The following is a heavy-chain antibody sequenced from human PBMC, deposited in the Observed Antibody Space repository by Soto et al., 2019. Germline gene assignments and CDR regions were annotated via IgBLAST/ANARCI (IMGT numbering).Heavy chain of an antibody. CDR1: GFTFSSYG. CDR2: IWYDGSNK. D-gene: IGHD3-3*01. V-gene: IGHV3-33*01. Sequence: PGGSLRLSCAPSGFTFSSYGMHWARRAPGKGLEWVAVIWYDGSNKYYADSVKGRFTMTTDTSTSTAYMELRSLRSDDTAVYYCARDNGVLRFLEWLLFDYWGQGTLVTVSS. J-gene: IGHJ4*02. CDR3: ARDNGVLRFLEWLLFDY.